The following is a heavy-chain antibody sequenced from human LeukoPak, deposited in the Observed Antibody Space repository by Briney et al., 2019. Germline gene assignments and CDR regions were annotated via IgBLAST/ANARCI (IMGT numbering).Heavy chain of an antibody. J-gene: IGHJ3*01. CDR2: INPNSGST. D-gene: IGHD1-26*01. Sequence: ASVKVSCKASGYTFTGYYMHWVRQAPGQGLEWMGWINPNSGSTNYAQKFQGRVTMTRDTSISTAYMELSRLRSDDTAVYYCARDPGADSGSPWGQGTMVTVSS. CDR1: GYTFTGYY. V-gene: IGHV1-2*02. CDR3: ARDPGADSGSP.